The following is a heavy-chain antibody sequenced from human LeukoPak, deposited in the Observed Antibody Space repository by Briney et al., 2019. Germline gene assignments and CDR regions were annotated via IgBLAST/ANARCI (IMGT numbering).Heavy chain of an antibody. J-gene: IGHJ4*02. CDR1: GFTFSSYG. V-gene: IGHV3-30*18. CDR2: ISYDGSNK. CDR3: AKDCSGGSCLDY. Sequence: GRSLRLSCAASGFTFSSYGMHWVRQAPGKGLEWVAVISYDGSNKYYADSVKGRFTVSRDNSQSTLYLQMNSLRAEDTAVYYCAKDCSGGSCLDYWGQGTLVTVSS. D-gene: IGHD2-15*01.